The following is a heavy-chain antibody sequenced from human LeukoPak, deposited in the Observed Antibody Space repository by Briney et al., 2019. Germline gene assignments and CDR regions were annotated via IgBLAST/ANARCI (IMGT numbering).Heavy chain of an antibody. J-gene: IGHJ4*02. CDR1: GFTFSSYR. CDR2: ISSSSSYI. D-gene: IGHD6-6*01. CDR3: ASALAARPHY. Sequence: AGGSLRLSCAASGFTFSSYRMTWVRQAPGKGLEWVSSISSSSSYIYYADSVKGRFTISRDNAKNSLYLQMNSLRAEDTAVYYCASALAARPHYWGQGTLVTVSS. V-gene: IGHV3-21*01.